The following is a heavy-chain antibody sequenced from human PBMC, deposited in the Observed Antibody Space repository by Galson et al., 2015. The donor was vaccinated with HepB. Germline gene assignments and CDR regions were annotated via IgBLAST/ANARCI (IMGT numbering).Heavy chain of an antibody. D-gene: IGHD3-3*01. V-gene: IGHV1-69*13. J-gene: IGHJ2*01. CDR2: IIPVSDIT. CDR3: ASGVTIFGVVTQYYSYGMDV. CDR1: GGAFNIHA. Sequence: SVKVSCKASGGAFNIHAFTWVRQAPGQGLEWMGGIIPVSDITNYAQKFQDRVTITADEFASTVYMELSSLRSEDTATYYCASGVTIFGVVTQYYSYGMDVWGRGTLVTVSS.